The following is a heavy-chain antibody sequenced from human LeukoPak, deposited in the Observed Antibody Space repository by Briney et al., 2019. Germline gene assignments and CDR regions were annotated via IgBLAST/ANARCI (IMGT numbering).Heavy chain of an antibody. D-gene: IGHD1-26*01. CDR2: ISDIGGST. Sequence: GGSLRLSCAASGFTFSSYAMSWVRQAPGKGLEWVSTISDIGGSTSYADSVKGRFTISRDTSKSTLYLQMNSLRDEDTAVYYCAKDLLGGRYYFDHWGQGTLVPVPS. V-gene: IGHV3-23*01. CDR1: GFTFSSYA. CDR3: AKDLLGGRYYFDH. J-gene: IGHJ4*02.